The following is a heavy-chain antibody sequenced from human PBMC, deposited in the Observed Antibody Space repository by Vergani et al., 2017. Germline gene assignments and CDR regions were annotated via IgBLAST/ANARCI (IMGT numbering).Heavy chain of an antibody. CDR2: ISSSSSYI. CDR1: GFTFSSYS. D-gene: IGHD2-15*01. CDR3: ARGKGGQVVVAAIVLDY. Sequence: EVQLVESGGGLVKPGGSLRLSCAASGFTFSSYSMNWVRQAPGKGLEWVSSISSSSSYIYYADSVKGRFTISRDNAKNSLYLQMNSLRAEDTAVYYCARGKGGQVVVAAIVLDYWGQGTLVTVSS. J-gene: IGHJ4*02. V-gene: IGHV3-21*01.